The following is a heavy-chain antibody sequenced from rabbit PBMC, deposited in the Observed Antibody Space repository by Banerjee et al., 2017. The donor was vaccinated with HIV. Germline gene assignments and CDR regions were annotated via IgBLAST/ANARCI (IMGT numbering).Heavy chain of an antibody. CDR1: GFSFNNKYV. J-gene: IGHJ6*01. CDR3: AGGYGTYDRYGMDL. V-gene: IGHV1S45*01. Sequence: QEQLKESGGDLVKPEGSLTLTCTASGFSFNNKYVMCWVRQAPGKGLEWIAMIYPGSGSAYYASWVNGRFTISKTSSTTVTLQMTSLTAADTATYFCAGGYGTYDRYGMDLWGPGTLVTVS. D-gene: IGHD6-1*01. CDR2: IYPGSGSA.